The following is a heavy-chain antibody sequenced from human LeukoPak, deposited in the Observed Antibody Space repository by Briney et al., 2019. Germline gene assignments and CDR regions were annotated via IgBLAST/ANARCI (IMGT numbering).Heavy chain of an antibody. D-gene: IGHD2/OR15-2a*01. V-gene: IGHV3-74*01. Sequence: GGSLRLSCAASGSSWMHWVRQAPGKGLVWVSHINSDGSWTSYADSVKGRFTISKDNGKNTVYLQMNNLRAEDTAVYYCVSFYETYWGRGTLVTVSS. CDR3: VSFYETY. CDR1: GSSW. CDR2: INSDGSWT. J-gene: IGHJ4*02.